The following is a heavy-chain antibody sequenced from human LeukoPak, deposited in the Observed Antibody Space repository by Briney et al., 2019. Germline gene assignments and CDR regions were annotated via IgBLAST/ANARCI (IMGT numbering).Heavy chain of an antibody. CDR2: SNTGNDNT. D-gene: IGHD6-19*01. J-gene: IGHJ4*02. Sequence: ASVKVSCKASGYTFSSYAMHWVRQAPGQRLEWMGWSNTGNDNTKYSQEFQGRVTLTRDTSASTAYMELSSLRSEDMAVYYCARDRAGYFDYWGQGTLVTVSS. CDR1: GYTFSSYA. V-gene: IGHV1-3*02. CDR3: ARDRAGYFDY.